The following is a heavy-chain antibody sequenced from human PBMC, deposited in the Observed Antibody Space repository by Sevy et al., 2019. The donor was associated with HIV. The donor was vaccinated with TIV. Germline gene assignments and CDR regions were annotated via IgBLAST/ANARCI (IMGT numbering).Heavy chain of an antibody. Sequence: SETLSLTCTVSGDSISSYYWTWIRQPPGKGLEWIAYIYHRGNFNYNPSLKSRVTISVDTSKNQFSLKMSSVTAADTAVYYCARVGPRPNDGNSFHHWGRGTLVTVSS. J-gene: IGHJ4*02. CDR3: ARVGPRPNDGNSFHH. CDR2: IYHRGNF. V-gene: IGHV4-59*01. CDR1: GDSISSYY. D-gene: IGHD1-1*01.